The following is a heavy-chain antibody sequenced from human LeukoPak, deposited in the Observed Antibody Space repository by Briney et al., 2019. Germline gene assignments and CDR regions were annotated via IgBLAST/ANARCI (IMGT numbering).Heavy chain of an antibody. V-gene: IGHV4-59*01. D-gene: IGHD1-1*01. Sequence: SETLSLTCTVSGGSISSYYWSWIRQPLGKGLEWIGYIYYSGSTNYNPSLKSRVTISVGTSKNQFSLKLRSVTAADTAVYYCARGGWDWNDGRHFGYWGQGTLVTVSS. CDR3: ARGGWDWNDGRHFGY. CDR2: IYYSGST. J-gene: IGHJ4*02. CDR1: GGSISSYY.